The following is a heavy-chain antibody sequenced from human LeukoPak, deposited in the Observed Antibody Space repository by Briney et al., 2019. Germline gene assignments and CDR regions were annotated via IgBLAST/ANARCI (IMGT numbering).Heavy chain of an antibody. CDR1: GYSFTTYW. CDR3: ARRGGSGTYYKFTPDAFDL. Sequence: GESLKISCKGSGYSFTTYWIGWVRQMPGKGLEWTGIIYPDDSDTRYSPSFQGQVTISADKSISTAYLQWSSLKASDTAMYYCARRGGSGTYYKFTPDAFDLWGQGTLVTVSS. V-gene: IGHV5-51*01. J-gene: IGHJ5*02. D-gene: IGHD3-10*01. CDR2: IYPDDSDT.